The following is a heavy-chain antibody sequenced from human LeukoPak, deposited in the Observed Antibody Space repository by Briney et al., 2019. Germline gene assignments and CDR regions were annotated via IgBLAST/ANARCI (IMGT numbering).Heavy chain of an antibody. V-gene: IGHV4-31*03. D-gene: IGHD5-12*01. J-gene: IGHJ4*02. CDR1: GDSISSGGNY. Sequence: PSETLSLTCTVSGDSISSGGNYWSWLRQHPGKGLEWIGYIHYSGSTYYNPSLKSRLTISVDTSKNQFSLKLSSVTAADTAVYYCARWGNSGYASGYFDYWGQGTLVTVSS. CDR2: IHYSGST. CDR3: ARWGNSGYASGYFDY.